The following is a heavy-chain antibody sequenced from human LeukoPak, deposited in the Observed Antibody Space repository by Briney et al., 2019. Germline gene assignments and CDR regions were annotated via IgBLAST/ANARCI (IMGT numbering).Heavy chain of an antibody. J-gene: IGHJ5*02. CDR2: IHSGGST. CDR3: ASSRWSRSNWFDP. V-gene: IGHV3-66*02. CDR1: GFTANSNY. Sequence: GGSLRLSCAASGFTANSNYMTWVRQAPGKGREGGSVIHSGGSTFYADFVKGRFTISRDNSKNTLYLQMNSLRTDDTAVYYCASSRWSRSNWFDPWGQGTLVTVSS. D-gene: IGHD6-13*01.